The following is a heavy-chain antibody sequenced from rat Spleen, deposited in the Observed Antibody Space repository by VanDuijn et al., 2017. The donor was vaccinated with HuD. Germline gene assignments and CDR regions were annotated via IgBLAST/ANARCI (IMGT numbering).Heavy chain of an antibody. CDR2: INYEGSGT. D-gene: IGHD4-3*01. J-gene: IGHJ2*01. CDR3: AVSGYGY. CDR1: GFTFNDFY. Sequence: EVQLVESGGGLVQPGRSLKLSCAASGFTFNDFYMAWVRQTPKKGLEWVATINYEGSGTYYRDSVKGRFTISRDNAENTVYLQMNSLRSEDTATYYCAVSGYGYWGQGVMVTVSS. V-gene: IGHV5-7*01.